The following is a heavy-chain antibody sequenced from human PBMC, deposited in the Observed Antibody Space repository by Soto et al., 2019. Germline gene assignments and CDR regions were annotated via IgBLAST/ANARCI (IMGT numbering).Heavy chain of an antibody. Sequence: ESGGGVVQPGRSLRLSCVASGFTFSSYGIHWVRQAPGKGLEWVAVISYDGSNKYYSDSVKGRFTISRDNSKNTLYLQMNSLRPEDTAVYYCATDGGSYYMEFYFDHWGQGTLVTVSS. J-gene: IGHJ4*02. V-gene: IGHV3-30*03. CDR2: ISYDGSNK. CDR3: ATDGGSYYMEFYFDH. CDR1: GFTFSSYG. D-gene: IGHD1-26*01.